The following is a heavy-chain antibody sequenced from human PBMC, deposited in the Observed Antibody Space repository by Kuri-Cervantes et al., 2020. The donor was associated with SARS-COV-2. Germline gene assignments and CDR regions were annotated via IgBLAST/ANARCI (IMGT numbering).Heavy chain of an antibody. Sequence: GGSLRLSCAASGFTFSSYAMHWVRQAPGKGLEWVAVISYDGSNKYYADSVKGRFTISRESGENSLNLHMNNLRAEDTAVYYCARSPGDGDYDPFDYWGQGTLVTVSS. CDR1: GFTFSSYA. CDR3: ARSPGDGDYDPFDY. V-gene: IGHV3-30-3*01. J-gene: IGHJ4*02. CDR2: ISYDGSNK. D-gene: IGHD4-17*01.